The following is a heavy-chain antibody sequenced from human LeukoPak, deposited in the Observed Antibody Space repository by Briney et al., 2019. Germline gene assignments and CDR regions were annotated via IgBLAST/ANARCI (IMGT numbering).Heavy chain of an antibody. J-gene: IGHJ4*02. Sequence: GSLRLSCVASGFTVSSNYMNWVRQAPGKGLEWIGEINHSGSTNYNPSLKSRVTISVDTSKNQFSLKLSSVTAADTAVYYCAKILNPDYWGQGTLVTVSS. V-gene: IGHV4-34*08. CDR1: GFTVSSNY. CDR3: AKILNPDY. CDR2: INHSGST. D-gene: IGHD2-8*01.